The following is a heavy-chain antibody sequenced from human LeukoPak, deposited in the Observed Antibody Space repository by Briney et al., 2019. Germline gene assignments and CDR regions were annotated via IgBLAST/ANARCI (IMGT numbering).Heavy chain of an antibody. D-gene: IGHD6-19*01. CDR3: ARGGPNGWVFDY. Sequence: PSETLSLTCTVSGGSISSYYWSWIWQPPGKGLEWIGYIYYSGSTNYNPSLKSRVTISVDTSKNQFSLKLSSVTAADTAVYYCARGGPNGWVFDYWGQGTLVTVSS. V-gene: IGHV4-59*01. CDR2: IYYSGST. CDR1: GGSISSYY. J-gene: IGHJ4*02.